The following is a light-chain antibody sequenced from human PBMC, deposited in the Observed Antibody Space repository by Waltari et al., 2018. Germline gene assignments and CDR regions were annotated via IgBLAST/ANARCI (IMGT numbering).Light chain of an antibody. Sequence: EIVLTQSPGPLSLSPGERATLSCRASQSVSSSYLAWYQQKSGQAPRLLIYGAASRATGIPDRFSGSGSGTDFSLTISRLEPEDFAVYYCQQYGSSPYTFGQGTMLEIK. CDR3: QQYGSSPYT. CDR1: QSVSSSY. CDR2: GAA. V-gene: IGKV3-20*01. J-gene: IGKJ2*01.